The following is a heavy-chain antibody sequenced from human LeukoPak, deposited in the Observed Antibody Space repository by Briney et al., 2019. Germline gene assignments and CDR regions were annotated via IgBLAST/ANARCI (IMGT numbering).Heavy chain of an antibody. D-gene: IGHD1-26*01. J-gene: IGHJ4*02. V-gene: IGHV3-53*01. CDR2: IYSGGTT. Sequence: PGGSLRLSCAASGFTVSSNYMSWVRQAPGKGLEWVSVIYSGGTTYYADSVKGRFTISRDNSKNMLYLQMNSLRAEGTALYYCVREGSGTYPFDFWGQGTLVTVSS. CDR3: VREGSGTYPFDF. CDR1: GFTVSSNY.